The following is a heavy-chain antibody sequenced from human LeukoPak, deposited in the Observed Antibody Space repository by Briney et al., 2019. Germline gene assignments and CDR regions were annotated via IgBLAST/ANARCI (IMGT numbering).Heavy chain of an antibody. Sequence: GGSLRLSCAASGFTFSDYYMSWIRQAPGKGLEWVSYISSSGSTIYYADSVKGRFTISRDNAKNSLYLQMNSLRAEDTAVYYCARGGRISETYDKRGYYYYMDVWGKGTTVTVSS. D-gene: IGHD3-22*01. J-gene: IGHJ6*03. CDR1: GFTFSDYY. V-gene: IGHV3-11*04. CDR2: ISSSGSTI. CDR3: ARGGRISETYDKRGYYYYMDV.